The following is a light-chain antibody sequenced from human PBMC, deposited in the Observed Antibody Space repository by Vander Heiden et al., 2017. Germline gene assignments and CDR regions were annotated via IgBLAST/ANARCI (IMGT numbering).Light chain of an antibody. J-gene: IGLJ2*01. CDR3: CSYAGSYTLV. Sequence: QSALTQPRSVSGSPGQSVTISCTGTSSDVGGYSYVSLYQQHPGKAPKLVIYDGSKRPSGVPDGFSGSKSGNTASLTISGLQAEDEADYYCCSYAGSYTLVFGGGTKLTVL. CDR2: DGS. V-gene: IGLV2-11*01. CDR1: SSDVGGYSY.